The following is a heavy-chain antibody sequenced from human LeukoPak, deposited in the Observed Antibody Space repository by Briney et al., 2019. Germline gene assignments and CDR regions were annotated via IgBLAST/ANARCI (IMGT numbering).Heavy chain of an antibody. Sequence: GGSLRLSCAASGFTFSSYSMNWVRQAPGKGLEWVSPISSSSSYIYYADSVKGRFTISRDNAKNSLYLQMNSLRAEDTAVYYCARDQYYGSGKLYYYYMDVWGKGTTVTVSS. CDR1: GFTFSSYS. CDR3: ARDQYYGSGKLYYYYMDV. J-gene: IGHJ6*03. CDR2: ISSSSSYI. D-gene: IGHD3-10*01. V-gene: IGHV3-21*01.